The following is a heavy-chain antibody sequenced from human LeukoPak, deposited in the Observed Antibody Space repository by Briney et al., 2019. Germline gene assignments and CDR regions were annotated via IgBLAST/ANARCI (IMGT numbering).Heavy chain of an antibody. J-gene: IGHJ4*02. V-gene: IGHV3-48*01. D-gene: IGHD5-24*01. CDR2: ISSLGSTM. CDR1: GFSFSTYS. CDR3: ARGEQEMATMSIDY. Sequence: GGSLRLSCAASGFSFSTYSMNWVRQAPGKGLDWVSYISSLGSTMHYADSVKGRFTISRDNAKNSLYLQMDGLRAEDTAVYYCARGEQEMATMSIDYWGQGTLVTVSS.